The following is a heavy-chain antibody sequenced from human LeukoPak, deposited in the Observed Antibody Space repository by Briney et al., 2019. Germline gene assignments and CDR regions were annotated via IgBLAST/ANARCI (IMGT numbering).Heavy chain of an antibody. V-gene: IGHV3-11*04. CDR3: ARVGSYYYDSSGYYYF. Sequence: GGSLRLSCAASGFSFSDYYMSWIRQAPGKGLEWVSNISPRGDMKYYADSVKGRFTISRDNAKNSLYLQMDSLRAEDSAVYYCARVGSYYYDSSGYYYFWGQGTLVTVSS. CDR1: GFSFSDYY. J-gene: IGHJ4*02. CDR2: ISPRGDMK. D-gene: IGHD3-22*01.